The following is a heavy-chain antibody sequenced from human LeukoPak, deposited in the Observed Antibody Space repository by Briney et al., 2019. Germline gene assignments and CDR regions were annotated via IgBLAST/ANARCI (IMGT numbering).Heavy chain of an antibody. V-gene: IGHV4-34*01. CDR1: GGSFSGYY. D-gene: IGHD2-15*01. CDR2: TNHSGST. J-gene: IGHJ6*03. Sequence: PSETLSLTCAVYGGSFSGYYWSWIRQPPGKGLEWIGETNHSGSTNYNPSLKSRVTISIDTSKNQFSLKLSSVTAADTAVYYCGRDALVGYFSYYYMDVWGKGTTVTVSS. CDR3: GRDALVGYFSYYYMDV.